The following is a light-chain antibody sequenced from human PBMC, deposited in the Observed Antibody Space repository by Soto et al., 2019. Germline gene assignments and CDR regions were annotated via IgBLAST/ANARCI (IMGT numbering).Light chain of an antibody. V-gene: IGKV3-20*01. J-gene: IGKJ1*01. CDR2: GTS. Sequence: EIVLTQSPGTLSLAPGERANLSCSASQSVSTSYLVWYQHKPGQAPRLLIYGTSSRDTGIPDRFSGSGSGTAFTLTISSLEPEDFAVYYCQQYDRSPWTFGQGTKVDIK. CDR3: QQYDRSPWT. CDR1: QSVSTSY.